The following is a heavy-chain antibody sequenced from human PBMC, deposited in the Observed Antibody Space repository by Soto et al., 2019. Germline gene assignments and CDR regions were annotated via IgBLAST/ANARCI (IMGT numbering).Heavy chain of an antibody. CDR3: ARHILSSSRYGY. CDR2: IYYSGST. Sequence: QLQLQESGPGLVKPSETLSLTCTVSGGSISSSSYYWGWIRQPPGKGLEWIGSIYYSGSTYYNPSLKSRVTVSVDTSKNQFSLKLSSVTATDTAVYYCARHILSSSRYGYWGQGTLVTVSS. CDR1: GGSISSSSYY. V-gene: IGHV4-39*01. D-gene: IGHD6-13*01. J-gene: IGHJ4*02.